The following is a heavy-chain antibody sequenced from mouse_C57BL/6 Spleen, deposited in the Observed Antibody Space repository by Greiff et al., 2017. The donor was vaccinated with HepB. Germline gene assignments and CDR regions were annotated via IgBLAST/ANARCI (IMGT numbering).Heavy chain of an antibody. J-gene: IGHJ4*01. V-gene: IGHV1-52*01. CDR3: ARGLITTVVASYYAMDY. D-gene: IGHD1-1*01. CDR2: IDPSDSET. Sequence: SCKASGYTFTSYWMHWVKQRPIQGLEWIGNIDPSDSETHYNQKFKDKATLTVDKSSSTAYMQLSSLTSEDSAVYYCARGLITTVVASYYAMDYWGQGTSVTVSS. CDR1: GYTFTSYW.